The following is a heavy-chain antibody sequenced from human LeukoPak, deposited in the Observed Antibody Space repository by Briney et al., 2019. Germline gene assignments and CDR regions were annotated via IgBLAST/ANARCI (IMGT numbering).Heavy chain of an antibody. J-gene: IGHJ4*02. CDR1: GYTFSRHY. CDR3: AGYGDYEGGTVANSFDY. Sequence: HWASVKVSCKTSGYTFSRHYIHWVRQAPGQGLEWLGIINTSGATTRYGQNFKGRVTATRDTSTSTVYMEMSSLNSEDTAVYYCAGYGDYEGGTVANSFDYWGQGTLVTVSS. D-gene: IGHD4-17*01. CDR2: INTSGATT. V-gene: IGHV1-46*01.